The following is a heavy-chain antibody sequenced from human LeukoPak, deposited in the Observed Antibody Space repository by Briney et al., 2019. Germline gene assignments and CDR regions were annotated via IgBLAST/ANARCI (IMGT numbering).Heavy chain of an antibody. CDR2: IYYSGST. J-gene: IGHJ6*02. CDR1: GGSISSYY. Sequence: SETLSLTCTVSGGSISSYYWSWIRQPPGKGLEWIGYIYYSGSTNYNPSLKSRVTISVDTSKTQFSLKLSSVTAADTAVYYCASTLEYSSSSVPLYYYYGMDVWGQGTTVTVSS. V-gene: IGHV4-59*08. CDR3: ASTLEYSSSSVPLYYYYGMDV. D-gene: IGHD6-6*01.